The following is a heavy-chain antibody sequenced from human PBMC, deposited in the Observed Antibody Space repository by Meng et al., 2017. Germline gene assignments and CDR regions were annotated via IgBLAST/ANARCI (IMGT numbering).Heavy chain of an antibody. CDR2: ISYDGSNK. J-gene: IGHJ1*01. CDR1: GFTFSSYA. CDR3: ARLHMSDVYYDILTGYYLSAEYFQH. D-gene: IGHD3-9*01. V-gene: IGHV3-30*01. Sequence: GESLKISCAASGFTFSSYAMHWVRQAPGKGLEWVAVISYDGSNKYYADSVKGRFTISRDNSKNTLYLQMNSLRAEDTAVYYCARLHMSDVYYDILTGYYLSAEYFQHWDQGTLVTVSS.